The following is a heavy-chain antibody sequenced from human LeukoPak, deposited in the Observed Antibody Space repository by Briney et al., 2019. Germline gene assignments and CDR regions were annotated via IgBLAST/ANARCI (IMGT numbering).Heavy chain of an antibody. J-gene: IGHJ3*02. CDR2: IWYDGSNK. Sequence: GGSLRLSCAASGFTFSSYGMHWVRQALGKGLEWVAVIWYDGSNKYYADSVKGRFTISRDNSKNTLYLQMNSLRAEDTAVYYCAGDTPDAFDIWGQGTMVTVSS. CDR3: AGDTPDAFDI. V-gene: IGHV3-33*01. CDR1: GFTFSSYG.